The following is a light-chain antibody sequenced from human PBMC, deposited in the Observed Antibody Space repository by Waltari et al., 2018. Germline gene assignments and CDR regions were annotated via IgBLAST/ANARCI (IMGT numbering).Light chain of an antibody. CDR2: RAS. CDR1: QAISNT. J-gene: IGKJ4*02. V-gene: IGKV1-NL1*01. Sequence: DIQMTQSPSSLSASVGDRVTITCRASQAISNTFAWYHQKPGKAPKVLLYRASALESGVPSRFSGSGTGTDYTLTISSLQPEDFATYYCQQYAATPLTFGGGTKVEIK. CDR3: QQYAATPLT.